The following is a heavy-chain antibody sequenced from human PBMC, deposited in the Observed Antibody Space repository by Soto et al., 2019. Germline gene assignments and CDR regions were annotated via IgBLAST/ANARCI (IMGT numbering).Heavy chain of an antibody. CDR1: GDSVSSNSAA. D-gene: IGHD1-7*01. CDR2: TYYRSKWYN. CDR3: ARANWNYARYYYYGMDV. Sequence: SQTLSLTCAIPGDSVSSNSAAWNWIRQSPSRGLEWLGRTYYRSKWYNDYAVSVKSRITINPDTSKNEFSLQLNSVTPEDTAVYYCARANWNYARYYYYGMDVWGRGTTVTVS. V-gene: IGHV6-1*01. J-gene: IGHJ6*04.